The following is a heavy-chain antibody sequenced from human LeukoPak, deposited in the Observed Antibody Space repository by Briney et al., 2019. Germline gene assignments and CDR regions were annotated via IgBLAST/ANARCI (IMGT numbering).Heavy chain of an antibody. CDR2: IYYNGNT. CDR1: GGWGGDYY. Sequence: SETLSLTCTVSGGWGGDYYWSWIRQPPGKGLEWIGYIYYNGNTFDTPSLKSRVTISLDASKNQFSLKLSSVTAADTAVYYCVRGYDHFDYWGQGILVSVSS. D-gene: IGHD3-16*01. J-gene: IGHJ4*02. V-gene: IGHV4-30-4*02. CDR3: VRGYDHFDY.